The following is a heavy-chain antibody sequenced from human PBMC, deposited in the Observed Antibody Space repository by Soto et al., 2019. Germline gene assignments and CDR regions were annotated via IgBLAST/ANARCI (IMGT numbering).Heavy chain of an antibody. D-gene: IGHD3-9*01. CDR2: IRFDGSTA. V-gene: IGHV3-33*01. CDR3: VRDRPNTESLTGYFDT. CDR1: GFVFRTFR. J-gene: IGHJ4*02. Sequence: GGSLRLSCEASGFVFRTFRMHWVRRAPGKGLEWLATIRFDGSTARYAESVRGRFKISRDNSMNTLYLQLDRPRVEDTAVYYCVRDRPNTESLTGYFDTWGQGTPVTVSS.